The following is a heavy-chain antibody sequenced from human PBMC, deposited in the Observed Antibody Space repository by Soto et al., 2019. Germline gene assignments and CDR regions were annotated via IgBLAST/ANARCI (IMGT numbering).Heavy chain of an antibody. J-gene: IGHJ5*02. D-gene: IGHD2-2*01. CDR1: GGSVSSGTHY. CDR2: IHYTGNV. Sequence: PSLTCTVSGGSVSSGTHYWSWIRQPPGKGLEGIGYIHYTGNVNYNPSLKSRVTISRDTSKNQFCLKLSSVTAAATAVYYCARAPECLRVAFDPWGQGTLVTVSS. V-gene: IGHV4-61*01. CDR3: ARAPECLRVAFDP.